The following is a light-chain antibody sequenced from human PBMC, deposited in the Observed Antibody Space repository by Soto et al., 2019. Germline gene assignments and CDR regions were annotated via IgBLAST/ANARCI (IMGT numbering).Light chain of an antibody. CDR3: QQYYSYPWT. CDR2: AAS. V-gene: IGKV1-8*01. Sequence: AIRMTQSPSSLSASTGDRVTITCRASQGISSYLAWYQQKPGKAPKLLIYAASTLQSGVPSRFSGSGSGTDFTLTISCLQSEDFANYYCQQYYSYPWTFGQGTKVEIK. CDR1: QGISSY. J-gene: IGKJ1*01.